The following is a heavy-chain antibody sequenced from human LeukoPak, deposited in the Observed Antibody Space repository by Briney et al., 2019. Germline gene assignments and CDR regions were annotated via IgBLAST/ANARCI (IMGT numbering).Heavy chain of an antibody. CDR3: ARDFRFHDDY. Sequence: PGGSLRLSCAASGFTFSSYSMNWVRQAPGKGLEWVSFIYSDNTHYSDSVKGRFTISRDNSKNTLYLQMNSLRAEDTAVYYCARDFRFHDDYWGQGTLVTVSS. V-gene: IGHV3-53*01. CDR2: IYSDNT. CDR1: GFTFSSYS. J-gene: IGHJ4*02.